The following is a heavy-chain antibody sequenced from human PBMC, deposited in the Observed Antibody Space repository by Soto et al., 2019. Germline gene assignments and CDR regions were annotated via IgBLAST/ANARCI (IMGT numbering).Heavy chain of an antibody. V-gene: IGHV2-5*02. D-gene: IGHD2-21*02. J-gene: IGHJ4*02. CDR2: IFWDDDK. CDR1: GFSLTTSGLG. CDR3: AHNTVALTALDY. Sequence: ESGPTLVNPTQTLTLTCTFSGFSLTTSGLGVGWIRRPPGKALEWLGIIFWDDDKRYSPSLKSRLSITKDTSKNQVVLTMTNMDPVDTATYYCAHNTVALTALDYWGPGTLVIVSS.